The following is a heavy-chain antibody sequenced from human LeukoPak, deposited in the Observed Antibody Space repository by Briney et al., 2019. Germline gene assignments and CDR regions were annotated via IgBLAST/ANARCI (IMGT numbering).Heavy chain of an antibody. CDR3: ARDNSIADRGWWFDP. CDR2: INPSGIST. J-gene: IGHJ5*02. CDR1: GYIFTNHY. V-gene: IGHV1-46*01. Sequence: ASVKVSCKSSGYIFTNHYMHWVRQAPGQGLEWMGLINPSGISTLYAEKFRDRIIMTRDMSTATDYMELSSLRSEDTAVYYCARDNSIADRGWWFDPWGQGTLVTVSS. D-gene: IGHD4-23*01.